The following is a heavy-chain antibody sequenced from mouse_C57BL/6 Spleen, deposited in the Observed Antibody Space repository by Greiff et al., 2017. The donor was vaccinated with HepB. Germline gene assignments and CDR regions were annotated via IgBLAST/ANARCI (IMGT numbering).Heavy chain of an antibody. CDR1: GYTFTSYW. J-gene: IGHJ2*01. D-gene: IGHD2-3*01. Sequence: QVQLQQPGAELVKPGASVKLSCKASGYTFTSYWMQWVKQRPGQGLEWIGEIDPSDSYTNYNQKFKGKATLTVDTSSSTAYMQLSSLTSEDSAVYYCARSDDGLDYWGQGTTLTVSP. CDR3: ARSDDGLDY. CDR2: IDPSDSYT. V-gene: IGHV1-50*01.